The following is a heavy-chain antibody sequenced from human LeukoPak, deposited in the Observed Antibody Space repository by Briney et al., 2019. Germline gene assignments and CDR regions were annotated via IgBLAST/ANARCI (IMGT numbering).Heavy chain of an antibody. CDR1: GFTFSSYA. J-gene: IGHJ4*02. V-gene: IGHV3-23*01. CDR3: ARGRPAHYFDS. D-gene: IGHD6-6*01. Sequence: GGSLRLSCAASGFTFSSYAMSWVRQAPGGGLEWVSAISGSGGSTYYADSVKGRFFISRDISENMVYLQMNSLSVEDTAVYFCARGRPAHYFDSWGPGTLVTVS. CDR2: ISGSGGST.